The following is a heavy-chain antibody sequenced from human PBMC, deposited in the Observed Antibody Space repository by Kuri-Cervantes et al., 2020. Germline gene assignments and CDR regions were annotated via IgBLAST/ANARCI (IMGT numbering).Heavy chain of an antibody. CDR3: ATVRCSGGACYFDAFDV. D-gene: IGHD2-15*01. CDR2: IIPIFGTA. CDR1: GYTFTSYV. J-gene: IGHJ3*01. V-gene: IGHV1-69*05. Sequence: SVKVSCKASGYTFTSYVMHWVRQAPGQRLEWMGGIIPIFGTANYAQKFQGRVTITTDESTSTAYMELSSLRSEDTAVYYCATVRCSGGACYFDAFDVWGQGTMVTVSS.